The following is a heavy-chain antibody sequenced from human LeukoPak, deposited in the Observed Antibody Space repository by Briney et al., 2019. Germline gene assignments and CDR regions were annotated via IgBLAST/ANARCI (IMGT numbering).Heavy chain of an antibody. V-gene: IGHV3-64D*06. CDR3: VRRLPTTPHNYFDY. D-gene: IGHD2-21*02. J-gene: IGHJ4*02. CDR1: GFTFSSYA. Sequence: GGSLRLSCSASGFTFSSYAMHWVRQAPGKGLEYVSAISSNGGSTYYADSVKGRFTISRDNSKNTLYLQMSSLRADDTAVYYCVRRLPTTPHNYFDYWGQGTLVTVSS. CDR2: ISSNGGST.